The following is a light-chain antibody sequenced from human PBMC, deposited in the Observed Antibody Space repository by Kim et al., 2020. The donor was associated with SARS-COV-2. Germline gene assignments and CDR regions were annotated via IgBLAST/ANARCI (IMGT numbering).Light chain of an antibody. CDR3: QAWDSSHVV. CDR1: KLGDKY. J-gene: IGLJ2*01. Sequence: SYELTQPPSVSVSPGQTASITCSGDKLGDKYACWYQQKPGQSPVLVIYQDSKRPSGIPERFSGSNSGNTATLTISGTQAMYEADYYCQAWDSSHVVFGGG. V-gene: IGLV3-1*01. CDR2: QDS.